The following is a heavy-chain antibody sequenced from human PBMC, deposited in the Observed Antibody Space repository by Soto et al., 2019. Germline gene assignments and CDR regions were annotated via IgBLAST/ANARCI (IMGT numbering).Heavy chain of an antibody. D-gene: IGHD1-7*01. CDR1: GGSVSSGSYY. V-gene: IGHV4-61*01. CDR2: LYYSGNT. Sequence: QVQLQESGPGLVKPSETLSLTCTVSGGSVSSGSYYWSWIRQPPGKGLEWIGYLYYSGNTNYNPSLKSRFTISVDTSKNQFSLKLSSVTAADTAVYYCARVPTGTTWVTSEYWGQGTLVTVSS. CDR3: ARVPTGTTWVTSEY. J-gene: IGHJ4*02.